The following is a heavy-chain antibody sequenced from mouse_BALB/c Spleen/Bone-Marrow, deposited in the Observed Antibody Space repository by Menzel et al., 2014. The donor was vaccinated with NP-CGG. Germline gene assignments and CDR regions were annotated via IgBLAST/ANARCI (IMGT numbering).Heavy chain of an antibody. CDR3: TTGFAY. J-gene: IGHJ3*01. CDR1: GFTFSNYW. CDR2: IRLKSNNYAT. Sequence: EVKLMESGGGLVQPGGSMKLSCVASGFTFSNYWMNWVRQSPDKGLEWVAEIRLKSNNYATHYAESVKGRFTISRDDSKSSVYLQMNNLRAEDTGIYYCTTGFAYWGQGTLVTVSA. V-gene: IGHV6-6*02.